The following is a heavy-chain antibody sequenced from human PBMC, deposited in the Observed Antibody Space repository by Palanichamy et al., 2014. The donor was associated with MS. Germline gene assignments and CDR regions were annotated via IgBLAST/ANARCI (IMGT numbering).Heavy chain of an antibody. Sequence: QVQLQESGPGLVKPSQTLSLTCTVSGGSINSGGYYWSWDPAARREGTGVDWAYRFQGSADYSPYLKSRVTISVDSSKTQFSLKLSSVTAADTAVYYCARGEEFSSGLAYWGQGTLVTVSS. D-gene: IGHD3-22*01. V-gene: IGHV4-61*02. CDR1: GGSINSGGYY. CDR2: RFQGSA. CDR3: ARGEEFSSGLAY. J-gene: IGHJ4*02.